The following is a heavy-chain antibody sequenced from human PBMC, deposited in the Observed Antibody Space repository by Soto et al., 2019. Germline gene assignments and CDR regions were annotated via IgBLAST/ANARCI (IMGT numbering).Heavy chain of an antibody. CDR2: IIPIFGTA. V-gene: IGHV1-69*01. J-gene: IGHJ6*02. CDR1: GGTFSSYA. Sequence: QVQLVQSGAEVKKPGSSVKVSCKASGGTFSSYAISWVRQAPGQGLEWMGGIIPIFGTANYAQKFQGRVTITADESTSTAYMELSSLRSEDTAVYYYARVELVGKLLTKYYYYGMDVWGQGTTVTVSS. D-gene: IGHD2-15*01. CDR3: ARVELVGKLLTKYYYYGMDV.